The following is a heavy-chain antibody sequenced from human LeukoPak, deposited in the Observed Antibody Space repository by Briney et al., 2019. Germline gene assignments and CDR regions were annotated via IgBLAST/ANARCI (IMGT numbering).Heavy chain of an antibody. CDR3: ARVVVPAAVGNWFDP. Sequence: GESLKISCKGSGYSFTSYWIGWVRQMPGKGLEWMGIIYPGDSDTRYSPSFQGQVTISADKSISTAYLQWSSLKASDTAMYYCARVVVPAAVGNWFDPWGQGTLVTVSS. CDR1: GYSFTSYW. D-gene: IGHD2-2*01. J-gene: IGHJ5*02. CDR2: IYPGDSDT. V-gene: IGHV5-51*01.